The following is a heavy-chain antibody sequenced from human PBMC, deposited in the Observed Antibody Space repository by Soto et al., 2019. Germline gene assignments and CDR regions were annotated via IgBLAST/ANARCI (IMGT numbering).Heavy chain of an antibody. CDR1: GFTFSSYN. CDR2: ISNRSSAI. V-gene: IGHV3-48*02. D-gene: IGHD5-18*01. Sequence: GGSLRLSCAASGFTFSSYNMYWVRQAPGKGLEWISYISNRSSAIFYADCVKGQFTISRDNAKNSLYLQMNSLRDEDTAVYYCAREDLNPGYSYGYYFDYWGQGTLVTVSS. CDR3: AREDLNPGYSYGYYFDY. J-gene: IGHJ4*02.